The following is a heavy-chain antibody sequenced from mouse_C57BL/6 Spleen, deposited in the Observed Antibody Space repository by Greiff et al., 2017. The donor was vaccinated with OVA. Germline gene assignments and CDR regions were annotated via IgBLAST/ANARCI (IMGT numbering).Heavy chain of an antibody. Sequence: QVQLQQSGADLVKPGASVKLSCKASGYTFTSYWMHWVKQRPGQGLEWIGYINPSSGYTKYNQKFKDKATLTADKSSSTAYMQLSSLTYEDSAVYYCARGDDYDGAWFAYWGQGTLVTVST. CDR2: INPSSGYT. J-gene: IGHJ3*01. V-gene: IGHV1-7*01. CDR1: GYTFTSYW. D-gene: IGHD2-4*01. CDR3: ARGDDYDGAWFAY.